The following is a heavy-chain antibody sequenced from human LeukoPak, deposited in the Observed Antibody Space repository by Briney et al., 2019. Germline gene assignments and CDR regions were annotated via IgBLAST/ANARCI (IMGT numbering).Heavy chain of an antibody. CDR1: GFTFSSYS. D-gene: IGHD2-2*01. CDR3: ARDPNIVVLPIASRKLDQ. V-gene: IGHV3-21*01. Sequence: GGSLRLSCAASGFTFSSYSMNWVRQAPGKGLEWVSSISSSSSYIYYADSVKGRFTISRDNAKNSLYLQMNSLRAEDTAVYYCARDPNIVVLPIASRKLDQWGQGTLVTVSS. CDR2: ISSSSSYI. J-gene: IGHJ4*02.